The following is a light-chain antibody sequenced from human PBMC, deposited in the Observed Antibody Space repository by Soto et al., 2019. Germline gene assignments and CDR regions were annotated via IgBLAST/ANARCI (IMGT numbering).Light chain of an antibody. J-gene: IGLJ2*01. CDR2: EVS. Sequence: QSALTQPPSASESPGHSVTISCTGVSGDVGGYTYVSWYQHSPGKAPRLLIYEVSKRPQGVPDRFTGSKSGNTASLTVSELQPDDEADYYCCSSGGSKGCVVFGGGTKLTVL. V-gene: IGLV2-8*01. CDR3: CSSGGSKGCVV. CDR1: SGDVGGYTY.